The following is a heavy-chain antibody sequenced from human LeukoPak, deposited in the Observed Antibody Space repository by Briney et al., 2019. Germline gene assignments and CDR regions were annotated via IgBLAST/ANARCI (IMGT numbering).Heavy chain of an antibody. D-gene: IGHD6-19*01. CDR2: IWYDGSNK. V-gene: IGHV3-30*02. CDR1: GFTFSRYS. J-gene: IGHJ4*02. CDR3: ASTIQWLVYFDY. Sequence: GGSLRLSCAASGFTFSRYSMNWVRQAPGKGLAGVAFIWYDGSNKYYADSVKGRFTISRDNSKNTLYLQMNSLRAEDTAVYYCASTIQWLVYFDYWGQGTLVTVSS.